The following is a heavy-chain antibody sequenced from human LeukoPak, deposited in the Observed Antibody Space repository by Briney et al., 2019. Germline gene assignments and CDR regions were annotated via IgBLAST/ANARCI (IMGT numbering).Heavy chain of an antibody. CDR2: IWYDGSNK. Sequence: GGSLRLSCAASGFTFSSYGMHWVRQAPGKGLEWVAVIWYDGSNKYYVDSVKGRFTISRDNSKNTLYLQMNSLRAEDTAVYYFVKDVSSGFLLFDYWGQGTLVTVSS. J-gene: IGHJ4*02. CDR3: VKDVSSGFLLFDY. CDR1: GFTFSSYG. V-gene: IGHV3-33*06. D-gene: IGHD3-22*01.